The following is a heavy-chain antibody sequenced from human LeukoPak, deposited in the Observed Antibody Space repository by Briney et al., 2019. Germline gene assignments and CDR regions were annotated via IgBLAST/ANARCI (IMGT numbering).Heavy chain of an antibody. Sequence: GESLKISCKGSGYSFATYWIAWVRQTPRKGLEWMGIIYPRDSDTKYNPSFQGQVSISADKSISTAYLQWNSLQALDTAIYYCARSHSSTLTWFDPWGQGTLVSVSS. CDR1: GYSFATYW. J-gene: IGHJ5*02. CDR3: ARSHSSTLTWFDP. CDR2: IYPRDSDT. V-gene: IGHV5-51*01.